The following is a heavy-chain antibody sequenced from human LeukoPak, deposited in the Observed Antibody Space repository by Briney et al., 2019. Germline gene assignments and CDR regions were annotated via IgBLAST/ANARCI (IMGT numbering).Heavy chain of an antibody. J-gene: IGHJ4*02. V-gene: IGHV3-48*03. CDR3: ARIPGSSRYFDY. Sequence: PGGSLRLSCAASGYTFSSYEMNWVRQAPGEGLEWVSYISSSGSTRYNADSVKGRFTISRDNAKNSLYLQMNSLRAEDTAVYYCARIPGSSRYFDYWGQGALVTVSS. CDR2: ISSSGSTR. D-gene: IGHD6-13*01. CDR1: GYTFSSYE.